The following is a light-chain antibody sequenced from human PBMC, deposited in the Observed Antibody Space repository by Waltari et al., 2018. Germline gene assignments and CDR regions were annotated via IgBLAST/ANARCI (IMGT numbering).Light chain of an antibody. J-gene: IGLJ2*01. Sequence: SYELAQPPSVSVSPGQTASITCSGDTLRKRYVCWYQQKPGPSPVLVMFQDIKRPSGIPERIFGSKSGNTATLTISGTQATDEADYYCQSWDGSTASVVFGGGTKLTVL. CDR3: QSWDGSTASVV. CDR1: TLRKRY. CDR2: QDI. V-gene: IGLV3-1*01.